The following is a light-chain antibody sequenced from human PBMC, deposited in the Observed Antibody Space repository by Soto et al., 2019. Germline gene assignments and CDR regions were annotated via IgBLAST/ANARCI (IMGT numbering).Light chain of an antibody. J-gene: IGLJ1*01. CDR1: SSNIGAGYV. Sequence: QSVLTQPPSVSGAPGQRVTISSTGSSSNIGAGYVVHWYQQLPGTAPKLLIYGNINRPSGVPDRFSGSKSDTSASLAITGLQAEDEADYYCQSYDSSLSGYVFGTGTKLTVL. CDR2: GNI. CDR3: QSYDSSLSGYV. V-gene: IGLV1-40*01.